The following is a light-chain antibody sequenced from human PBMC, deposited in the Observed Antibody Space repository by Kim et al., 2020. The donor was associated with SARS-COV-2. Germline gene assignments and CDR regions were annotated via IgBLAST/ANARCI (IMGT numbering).Light chain of an antibody. CDR3: QQIYITPFT. CDR2: AAS. J-gene: IGKJ3*01. CDR1: QSISSH. V-gene: IGKV1-39*01. Sequence: DIQMTQSPSSLSASVGDRVTITCRTTQSISSHLNWYQQKPGRAPKLLISAASTLQGGVPSRFSGSGSETDFTLTISSLQPEDFATYFCQQIYITPFTFGPATKVDIK.